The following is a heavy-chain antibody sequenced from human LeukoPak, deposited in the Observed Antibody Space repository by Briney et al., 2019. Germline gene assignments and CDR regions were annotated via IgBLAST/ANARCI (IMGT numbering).Heavy chain of an antibody. CDR2: INPNSGGT. D-gene: IGHD3-10*01. Sequence: ASVKVSCKASGYTFTGYYMHWVRQAPGQGLEWMGWINPNSGGTNYAQKFQGRVTMTRDTSISTAYMELSRLRSDDTAVYYCARDWIGRYGSGSDHYYYYMDVWGKGTTVTISS. CDR3: ARDWIGRYGSGSDHYYYYMDV. J-gene: IGHJ6*03. CDR1: GYTFTGYY. V-gene: IGHV1-2*02.